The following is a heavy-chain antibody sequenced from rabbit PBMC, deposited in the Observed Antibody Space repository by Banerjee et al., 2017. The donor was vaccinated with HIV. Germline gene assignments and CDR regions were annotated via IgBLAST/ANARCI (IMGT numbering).Heavy chain of an antibody. Sequence: EQPVESGGGLVSPEGSLTLTCTASGFSFSNKYVTCWVRQAPGKGLEWIALIWGGSSGDTYYAGWAKGRFTISKTSSTTVTLQMTSLTAADTATYFCARGLDGYGYATSRLDLWGPGTLVTVS. V-gene: IGHV1S45*01. J-gene: IGHJ3*01. CDR3: ARGLDGYGYATSRLDL. CDR2: IWGGSSGDT. CDR1: GFSFSNKYV. D-gene: IGHD6-1*01.